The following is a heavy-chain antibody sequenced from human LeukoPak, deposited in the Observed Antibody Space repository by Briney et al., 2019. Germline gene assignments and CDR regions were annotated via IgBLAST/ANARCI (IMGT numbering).Heavy chain of an antibody. D-gene: IGHD4-23*01. V-gene: IGHV4-61*02. J-gene: IGHJ5*02. Sequence: SETLSLTCTVSGGSISSDNYHWSWIRQPTGKGLEWIGRIYTSGSTNYNPSLKSRVTISVDTSKNQFSLKLTSVTAADTAVYYCARVFGGPVSRRFDPWGQGTLVTVSS. CDR2: IYTSGST. CDR1: GGSISSDNYH. CDR3: ARVFGGPVSRRFDP.